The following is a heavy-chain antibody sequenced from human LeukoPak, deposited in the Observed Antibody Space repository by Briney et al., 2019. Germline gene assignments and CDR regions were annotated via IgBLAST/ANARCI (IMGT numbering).Heavy chain of an antibody. V-gene: IGHV1-2*02. CDR3: AREMTAGYGGNNWFDP. D-gene: IGHD4-23*01. Sequence: ASVKVSCKASGYTFAGQYIHWVRQAPGQGLEWMGWINPNSGGTNYAQKFQGRVTITADESTSTAYMELSSLRSEDTAVYYCAREMTAGYGGNNWFDPWGQGTLVTVSS. CDR2: INPNSGGT. J-gene: IGHJ5*02. CDR1: GYTFAGQY.